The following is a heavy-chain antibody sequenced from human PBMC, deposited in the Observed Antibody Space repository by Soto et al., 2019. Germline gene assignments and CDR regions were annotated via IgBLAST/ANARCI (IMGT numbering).Heavy chain of an antibody. Sequence: VESLKISCHGFGYTLTSYWIGWVRQMPWKGLEWMGIIYPGNSNIRYSPSFQGQVTISADKSISTAFLQWSSLRASDTATYYCARRGPGYDYGYGGMDVWGHGTTVTVSS. V-gene: IGHV5-51*01. CDR3: ARRGPGYDYGYGGMDV. D-gene: IGHD5-18*01. J-gene: IGHJ6*02. CDR1: GYTLTSYW. CDR2: IYPGNSNI.